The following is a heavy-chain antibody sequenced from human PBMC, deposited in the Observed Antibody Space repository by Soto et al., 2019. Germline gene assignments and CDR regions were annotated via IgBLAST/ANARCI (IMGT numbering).Heavy chain of an antibody. D-gene: IGHD6-19*01. CDR3: ASDRSPPDSSGWYYYGMDV. J-gene: IGHJ6*02. V-gene: IGHV3-33*01. CDR1: GFTFSSYG. Sequence: PGGSLRLSCAASGFTFSSYGMHWVRQAPGKGLEWVAVIWYDGSNKYYADSVKGRFTISRDNSKNTLYLQMNSLRAEDTAVYYCASDRSPPDSSGWYYYGMDVWGQGTTVTVSS. CDR2: IWYDGSNK.